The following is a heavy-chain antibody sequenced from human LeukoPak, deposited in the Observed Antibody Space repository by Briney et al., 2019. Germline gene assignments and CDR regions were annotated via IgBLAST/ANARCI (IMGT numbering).Heavy chain of an antibody. D-gene: IGHD5-24*01. CDR1: GFTFSSYS. CDR2: ISSTSSYI. J-gene: IGHJ4*02. CDR3: ARMRDDNLDY. Sequence: GGSLRLSCAASGFTFSSYSINWVRQAPGKGLERVSSISSTSSYIYYIDSVKGRFTISRDNAKNSLYLQMNSLRAEDTAVYYCARMRDDNLDYWGQGTLVTVSS. V-gene: IGHV3-21*01.